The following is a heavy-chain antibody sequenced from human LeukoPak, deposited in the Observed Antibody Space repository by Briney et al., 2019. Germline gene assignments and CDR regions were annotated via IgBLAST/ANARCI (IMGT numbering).Heavy chain of an antibody. D-gene: IGHD6-6*01. J-gene: IGHJ4*02. Sequence: GGSLRLSCAASGFTFSSYGMSWVRQAPGKGLEWVSAMSGGGGSTFYADSVKGRFTISRDNSKNTLYLQMNSLRAEDTAVYYCASRYSTSSAVSPFDFWGQGTLVTVSS. CDR2: MSGGGGST. V-gene: IGHV3-23*01. CDR3: ASRYSTSSAVSPFDF. CDR1: GFTFSSYG.